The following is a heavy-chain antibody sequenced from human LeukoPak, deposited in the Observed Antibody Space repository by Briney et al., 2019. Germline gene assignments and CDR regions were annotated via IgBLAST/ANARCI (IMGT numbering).Heavy chain of an antibody. CDR2: INPNSGGT. CDR1: GYTFTGYY. D-gene: IGHD3-22*01. J-gene: IGHJ4*02. CDR3: ASGSSGYLSSFDY. Sequence: ASVKVSCKASGYTFTGYYMHWVRQAPGQGLEWMGWINPNSGGTNYVQKFQGRDTMTRDTSISTAYMELSRLRSDDTAVYYCASGSSGYLSSFDYWGQGTLVTVSS. V-gene: IGHV1-2*02.